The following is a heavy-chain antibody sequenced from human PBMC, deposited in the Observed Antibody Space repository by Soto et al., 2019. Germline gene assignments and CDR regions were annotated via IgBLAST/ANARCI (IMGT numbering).Heavy chain of an antibody. D-gene: IGHD3-3*01. CDR3: ARLYDFWSGYYTWRGYYYYGMDV. V-gene: IGHV2-5*02. CDR2: IYWDDDK. Sequence: QITLKESGPTLVKPTQTLTLTCTFSGFSLSTSGVGVGWIRQPPGKALEWLALIYWDDDKRYSPSLKSRLTITKDHSKNQAVLTMTHMDPVDTATYYCARLYDFWSGYYTWRGYYYYGMDVWGQGTTVTVSS. CDR1: GFSLSTSGVG. J-gene: IGHJ6*02.